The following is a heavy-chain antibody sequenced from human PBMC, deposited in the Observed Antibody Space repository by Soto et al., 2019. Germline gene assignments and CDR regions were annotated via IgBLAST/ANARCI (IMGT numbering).Heavy chain of an antibody. CDR3: ATGVTGYGSGWTDKYLDS. J-gene: IGHJ4*02. CDR1: EVYRAIYG. V-gene: IGHV3-30*02. D-gene: IGHD6-19*01. CDR2: MSFDGIEK. Sequence: QEQLVESGGGVVQPGGSLRISCRSSEVYRAIYGIYWVRQAPGRGLEWLGYMSFDGIEKHYADSAKGRLTLSKDQSESATTFHFHMDSLKGDDTAVYHCATGVTGYGSGWTDKYLDSWGRGTLVTVSS.